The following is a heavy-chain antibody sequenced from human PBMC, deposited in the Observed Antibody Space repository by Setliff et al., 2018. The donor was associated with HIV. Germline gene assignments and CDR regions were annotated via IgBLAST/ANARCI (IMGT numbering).Heavy chain of an antibody. Sequence: ASVKVSCKASGYNFTDYAIHWVRQAPGQRLEWMGWINVANGNTKSSQKFQDRVTIARDTAANTAYMALNSLRPEDTAVYYCARDYSGSFLGTFDIWGQGTMVTVSS. CDR3: ARDYSGSFLGTFDI. D-gene: IGHD1-26*01. V-gene: IGHV1-3*01. CDR2: INVANGNT. CDR1: GYNFTDYA. J-gene: IGHJ3*02.